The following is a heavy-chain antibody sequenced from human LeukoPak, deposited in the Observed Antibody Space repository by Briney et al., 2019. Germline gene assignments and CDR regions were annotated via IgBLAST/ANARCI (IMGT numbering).Heavy chain of an antibody. CDR1: GYTFTNYY. Sequence: GASVKVSCKASGYTFTNYYIHCMRQAPGQGLEWMGVILPGGGSTSYAQKLQGRVTMTTDTSTSTAYMELRSLRSDDTAVYYCARGYDYAVYPTFDYWGQGTLVTVS. CDR2: ILPGGGST. CDR3: ARGYDYAVYPTFDY. V-gene: IGHV1-46*01. D-gene: IGHD4-17*01. J-gene: IGHJ4*02.